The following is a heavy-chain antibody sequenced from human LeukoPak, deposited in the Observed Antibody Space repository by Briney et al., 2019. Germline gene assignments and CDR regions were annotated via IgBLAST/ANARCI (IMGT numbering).Heavy chain of an antibody. Sequence: SETLSLTCTVSGGSISSTSYYWSWIRQPAGKGLEWIRRIYTSGSTNYNPSLKSRVTMSVDTSKNQFSLKLSSVTAADTAVYYCARGASTVTTAPVFDYWGQGTLVTVSS. CDR1: GGSISSTSYY. V-gene: IGHV4-61*02. D-gene: IGHD4-17*01. CDR2: IYTSGST. J-gene: IGHJ4*02. CDR3: ARGASTVTTAPVFDY.